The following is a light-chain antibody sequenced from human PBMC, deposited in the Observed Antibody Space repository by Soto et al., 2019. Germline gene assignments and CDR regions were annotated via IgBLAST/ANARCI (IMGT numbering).Light chain of an antibody. V-gene: IGKV1-5*03. CDR3: QQYSGFSP. CDR2: KAS. Sequence: DIQMTQSPSTLSASVGDRVTISCRASQSINLLLAWYQQKPGRAAKLLIYKASSLQSGVPSRFSGNGSGTDFTLTISSLQPDDFATYCCQQYSGFSPFGGGTKVEIK. CDR1: QSINLL. J-gene: IGKJ4*02.